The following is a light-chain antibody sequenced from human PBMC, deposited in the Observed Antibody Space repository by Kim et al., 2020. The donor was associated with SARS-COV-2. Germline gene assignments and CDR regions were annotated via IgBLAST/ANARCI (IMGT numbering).Light chain of an antibody. J-gene: IGLJ3*02. CDR2: SNN. CDR3: AAWDDSLNGQGWV. V-gene: IGLV1-44*01. Sequence: SELTQPPSASGTPGQRVTISCSGSSSNIGSNTVNWYQQLPGTAPKLLIYSNNQRPSGVPDRFSGSKSGTSASLAISGLQSEDEADYYCAAWDDSLNGQGWVFGGGTQLTVL. CDR1: SSNIGSNT.